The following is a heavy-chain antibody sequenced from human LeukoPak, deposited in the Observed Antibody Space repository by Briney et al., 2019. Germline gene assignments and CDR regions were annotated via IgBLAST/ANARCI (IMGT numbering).Heavy chain of an antibody. CDR3: AKHCSSTSCLDY. D-gene: IGHD2-2*01. Sequence: GGSLRLSCAASGFTFDDYGMSWVRQAPGKGLEWVSAISGSGGSTYYADSVKGRFTISRDNSKNTLYLQMNSLRAEDTAVYYCAKHCSSTSCLDYWGQGTLVTVSS. J-gene: IGHJ4*02. V-gene: IGHV3-23*01. CDR1: GFTFDDYG. CDR2: ISGSGGST.